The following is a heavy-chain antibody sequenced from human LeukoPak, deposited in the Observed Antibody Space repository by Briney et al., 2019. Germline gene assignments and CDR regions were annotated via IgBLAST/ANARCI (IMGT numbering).Heavy chain of an antibody. D-gene: IGHD3-10*01. V-gene: IGHV4-34*01. J-gene: IGHJ5*02. CDR1: GVSFSGYY. CDR3: ARAEVLWFVESSLFDP. CDR2: INHSGST. Sequence: SETLSLTCAVYGVSFSGYYWSWIRQPPGKGLEWIGEINHSGSTNYNPSLKSRVTISVDTSKNQFSLKLSSVTAADTAVYYCARAEVLWFVESSLFDPWGQGTLVTVSS.